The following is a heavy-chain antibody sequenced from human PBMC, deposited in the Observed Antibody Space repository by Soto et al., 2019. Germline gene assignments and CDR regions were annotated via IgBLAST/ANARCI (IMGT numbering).Heavy chain of an antibody. CDR2: ISYDGSNK. CDR1: GFTFSSYA. Sequence: GGSLRLSCAASGFTFSSYAMHWVRQAPGKGLEWVAVISYDGSNKYYADSVKGRFTISRDNSKNTLYLQMNSLRAEDTAVYYCARVGCSSTSCYKERYYYYYYGMDVWGQGTTVTVSS. D-gene: IGHD2-2*02. V-gene: IGHV3-30-3*01. J-gene: IGHJ6*02. CDR3: ARVGCSSTSCYKERYYYYYYGMDV.